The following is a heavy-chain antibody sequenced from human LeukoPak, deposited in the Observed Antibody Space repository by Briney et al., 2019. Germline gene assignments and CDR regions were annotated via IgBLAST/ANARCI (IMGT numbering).Heavy chain of an antibody. D-gene: IGHD6-19*01. CDR1: GYTFTSYA. CDR3: ARTGVAVAGQFDY. V-gene: IGHV1-3*01. J-gene: IGHJ4*02. CDR2: INAGNGNT. Sequence: ASVKVSCKDSGYTFTSYAMHWVRQAPGQRLEWMGWINAGNGNTKYSQKFQGRVTITRDTSASTAYMELSSLRSEDTAVYYCARTGVAVAGQFDYWGQGTLVTVSS.